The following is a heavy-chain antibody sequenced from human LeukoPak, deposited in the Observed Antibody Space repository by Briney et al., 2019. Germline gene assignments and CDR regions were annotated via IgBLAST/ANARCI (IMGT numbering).Heavy chain of an antibody. CDR2: IYSGGSR. CDR3: AKDGGGTMAHDDAFDI. CDR1: WFTVGSNN. D-gene: IGHD4/OR15-4a*01. J-gene: IGHJ3*02. Sequence: GGSLRPSCAAAWFTVGSNNMSWVRQPPGKGREWVSVIYSGGSRYYADSVKGRFTISRDNSKNTLYLQMNSLRAEDTAVYYCAKDGGGTMAHDDAFDIWGQGTMVTVSS. V-gene: IGHV3-53*01.